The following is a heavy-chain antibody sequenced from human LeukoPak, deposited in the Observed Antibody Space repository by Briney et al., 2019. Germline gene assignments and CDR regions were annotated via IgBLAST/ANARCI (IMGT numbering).Heavy chain of an antibody. CDR2: INHSGST. CDR1: GGSFSGYY. CDR3: ARGKWHSSSSFDY. Sequence: SETLSLTCAVYGGSFSGYYWSWIRQPPGKGLEWIGEINHSGSTNYNPSLKSRVTISVDTSKNQFSLKLSSVTAADTAVYYCARGKWHSSSSFDYWGQGTLVPVSS. V-gene: IGHV4-34*01. D-gene: IGHD6-6*01. J-gene: IGHJ4*02.